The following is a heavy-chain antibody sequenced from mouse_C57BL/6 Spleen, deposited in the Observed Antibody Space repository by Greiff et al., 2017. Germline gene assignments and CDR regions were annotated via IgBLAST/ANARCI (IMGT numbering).Heavy chain of an antibody. CDR2: IDPNSGGT. V-gene: IGHV1-72*01. Sequence: QVQLQQPGAELVKPGASVKLSCKASGYTFTSYWMHWVKQRPGRGLEWIGRIDPNSGGTKYNEKFKSKATLTVDNPSSTAYLQRTSVASEDSAVDYCARDCGSGVFDYWGQGTTLTVAS. CDR1: GYTFTSYW. CDR3: ARDCGSGVFDY. D-gene: IGHD1-1*01. J-gene: IGHJ2*01.